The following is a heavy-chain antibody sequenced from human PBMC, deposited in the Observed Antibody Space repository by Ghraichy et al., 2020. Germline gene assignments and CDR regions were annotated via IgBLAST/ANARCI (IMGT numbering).Heavy chain of an antibody. CDR2: INAGNGNT. J-gene: IGHJ6*02. CDR3: AREEGIAVFFYGMDV. D-gene: IGHD6-19*01. CDR1: GYTFTSYA. V-gene: IGHV1-3*01. Sequence: ASVKVSCKASGYTFTSYAMHWVRQAPGQRLEWMGWINAGNGNTKYSQKFQGRVTITRDTSASTAYMELSSLRSEDTAVYYCAREEGIAVFFYGMDVWGQGTTVTVSS.